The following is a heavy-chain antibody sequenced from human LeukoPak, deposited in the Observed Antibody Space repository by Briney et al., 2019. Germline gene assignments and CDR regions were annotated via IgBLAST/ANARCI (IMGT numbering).Heavy chain of an antibody. Sequence: SETLSLTCSVSGASIGSGDYYWSWIRQPPGKGLEWIGCIYYSGNTYYSPSLRSRVTISVDTSKSQFSLRLSSVTAADTAVYYCARAGSGTYHSGKNWFDPWGQGTLVTVSS. CDR2: IYYSGNT. V-gene: IGHV4-30-4*01. D-gene: IGHD3-10*01. J-gene: IGHJ5*02. CDR3: ARAGSGTYHSGKNWFDP. CDR1: GASIGSGDYY.